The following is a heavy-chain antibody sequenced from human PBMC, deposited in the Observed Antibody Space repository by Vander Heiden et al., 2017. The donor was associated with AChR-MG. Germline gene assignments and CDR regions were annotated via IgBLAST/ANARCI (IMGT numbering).Heavy chain of an antibody. J-gene: IGHJ5*02. V-gene: IGHV1-3*01. CDR1: GYTFTSYA. D-gene: IGHD5-18*01. Sequence: QVQLVQSGAEVKKPGASVKVSCKAYGYTFTSYAMHWVRQAPGQRLEWMRWINAGNGNTKYSQKFQGRVTITRDTSASTAYMELSSLRSEDTAVYYCARVLDTAMVKVVGWFDPWGQGTLVTVSS. CDR3: ARVLDTAMVKVVGWFDP. CDR2: INAGNGNT.